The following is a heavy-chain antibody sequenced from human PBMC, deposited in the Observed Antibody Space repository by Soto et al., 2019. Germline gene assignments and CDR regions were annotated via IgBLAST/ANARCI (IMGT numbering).Heavy chain of an antibody. D-gene: IGHD1-26*01. Sequence: SETLSLTCAVYGGSFSGYYWSWIRQPPGKGLEWIGEINHSGSTNYNPSLKSRVTISVDTSKNQFSLKLSSVTAADTAVYYCASGSYYFDYWGQGTLVTVSS. J-gene: IGHJ4*02. CDR1: GGSFSGYY. CDR3: ASGSYYFDY. V-gene: IGHV4-34*01. CDR2: INHSGST.